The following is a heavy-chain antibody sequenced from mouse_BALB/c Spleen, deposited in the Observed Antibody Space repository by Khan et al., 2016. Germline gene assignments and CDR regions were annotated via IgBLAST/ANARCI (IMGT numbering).Heavy chain of an antibody. J-gene: IGHJ2*01. CDR2: IWAGGST. CDR3: ARREDI. CDR1: GFSLTSYG. Sequence: QVQLKQSGPGLVAPSQSLSITCTVSGFSLTSYGVHWVRQSPGKGLEWLGVIWAGGSTNCNSALMSRLSIIKDNSKSQVFLKMNSLQTDDTAMYYCARREDIWGQGTTLTVSS. V-gene: IGHV2-9*02. D-gene: IGHD1-3*01.